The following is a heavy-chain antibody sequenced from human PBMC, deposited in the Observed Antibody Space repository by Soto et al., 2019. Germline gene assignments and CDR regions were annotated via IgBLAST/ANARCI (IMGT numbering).Heavy chain of an antibody. CDR3: AREEYCGGRGSRFGR. CDR2: INHSGNT. J-gene: IGHJ4*02. Sequence: PSETLSLTCAVYGETFSGFYWSWIRQPPGKGLEWIGEINHSGNTNYNPSLKSRVTISADTSKNQFSLKLRSVTAADTAVYYCAREEYCGGRGSRFGRRGQGTLVTVSS. D-gene: IGHD2-21*01. V-gene: IGHV4-34*01. CDR1: GETFSGFY.